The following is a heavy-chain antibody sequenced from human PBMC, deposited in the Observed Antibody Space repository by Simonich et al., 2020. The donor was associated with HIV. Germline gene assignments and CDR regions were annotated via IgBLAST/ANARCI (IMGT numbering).Heavy chain of an antibody. D-gene: IGHD6-13*01. V-gene: IGHV3-9*01. J-gene: IGHJ3*02. CDR3: AKAFSSSWYGDAFDI. Sequence: EVQLVESGGGLVQPGRSLRLSCAASGFTFDDYAMHWVRQAPGKGLEWVSGISWNRGSIGYADSVKGRFTSSRDNAKNSLYLQMNSLRAEDTALYYCAKAFSSSWYGDAFDIWGQGTMVTVSS. CDR1: GFTFDDYA. CDR2: ISWNRGSI.